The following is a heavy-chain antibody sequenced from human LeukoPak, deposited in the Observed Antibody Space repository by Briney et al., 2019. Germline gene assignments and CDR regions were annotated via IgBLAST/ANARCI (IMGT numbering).Heavy chain of an antibody. CDR2: INPNSGGT. CDR3: ARLVEMATNLDY. Sequence: ASVKVSCKASGYTLTGYYMHWVRQAPGQGLEWMGWINPNSGGTNYAQKFQGRVTMTRDTSISTAYMELSRLRSDDTAVYYCARLVEMATNLDYWGQGTLVTVSS. J-gene: IGHJ4*02. CDR1: GYTLTGYY. D-gene: IGHD5-24*01. V-gene: IGHV1-2*02.